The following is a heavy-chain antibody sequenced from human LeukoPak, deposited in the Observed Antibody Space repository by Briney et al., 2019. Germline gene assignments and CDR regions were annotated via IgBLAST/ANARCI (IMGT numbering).Heavy chain of an antibody. Sequence: GGSLRLSCAASGFTFSSYSMNWVRQAPGKGLEWVSSISSSSSYIYYADSVRGRFTISRDNAKNSLYLQMNSLRAEDTAVYYCARGVYPSGWYGDYWGQGTLVTVSS. V-gene: IGHV3-21*01. J-gene: IGHJ4*02. CDR1: GFTFSSYS. CDR3: ARGVYPSGWYGDY. D-gene: IGHD6-19*01. CDR2: ISSSSSYI.